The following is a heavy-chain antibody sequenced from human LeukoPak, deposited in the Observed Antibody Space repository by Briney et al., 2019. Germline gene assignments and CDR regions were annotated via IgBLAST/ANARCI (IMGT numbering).Heavy chain of an antibody. D-gene: IGHD6-13*01. CDR1: GGSFSACY. V-gene: IGHV4-34*01. J-gene: IGHJ3*02. Sequence: SETLSLTCAVYGGSFSACYWRWLRHPPGKGLEWIGEINDNGSTNYSPSLKSRITISVDTSQNQFSLKLSSVTAADTAVYYCARRSSWYRSRAALDIWGQGIMVTVSS. CDR2: INDNGST. CDR3: ARRSSWYRSRAALDI.